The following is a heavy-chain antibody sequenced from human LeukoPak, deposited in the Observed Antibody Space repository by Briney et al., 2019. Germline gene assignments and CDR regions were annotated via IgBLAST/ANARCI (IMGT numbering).Heavy chain of an antibody. CDR3: AKHLTYYYDSSGYKIYFQH. V-gene: IGHV3-23*01. J-gene: IGHJ1*01. CDR1: GFTFSSYA. Sequence: GGSLRLSCAASGFTFSSYAMSWVRQAPGKGLEWVSSISGSGGSTYYADSVKGRFTISRDNSKNTLYLQMNSLRADDTAVYYCAKHLTYYYDSSGYKIYFQHWGQGTLVTVSS. CDR2: ISGSGGST. D-gene: IGHD3-22*01.